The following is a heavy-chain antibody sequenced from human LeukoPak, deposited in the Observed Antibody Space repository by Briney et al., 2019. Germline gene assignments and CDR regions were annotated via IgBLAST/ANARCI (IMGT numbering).Heavy chain of an antibody. CDR1: GYTFTSYH. CDR3: ARDSSGLGTPKYFDY. J-gene: IGHJ4*02. D-gene: IGHD6-19*01. V-gene: IGHV1-46*01. Sequence: ASVKVSCKASGYTFTSYHMHWVRQAPGQGLEWMGIINPSGGSTSYAQKFQGRVTMTRDTSTSAVYMELSSLRSEDTAVYYCARDSSGLGTPKYFDYWGQGTLVTVSS. CDR2: INPSGGST.